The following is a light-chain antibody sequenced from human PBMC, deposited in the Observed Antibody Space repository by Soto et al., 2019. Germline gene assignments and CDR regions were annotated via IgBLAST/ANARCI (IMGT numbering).Light chain of an antibody. J-gene: IGKJ2*01. CDR3: QQSSNWPGYT. Sequence: EIVLTQSPATLSLSPGERATLSCTASQSVSSYLAWYQQKPGQAPRLLIYDASNRATGIPARFSGSGSGTDFTLSISSLEPEDFAVYYCQQSSNWPGYTFGQGTKLEIK. CDR1: QSVSSY. CDR2: DAS. V-gene: IGKV3-11*01.